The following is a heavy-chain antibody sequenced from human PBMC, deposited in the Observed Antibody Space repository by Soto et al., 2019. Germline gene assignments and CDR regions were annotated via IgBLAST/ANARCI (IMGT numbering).Heavy chain of an antibody. CDR1: GYTFTSYA. J-gene: IGHJ4*02. V-gene: IGHV1-3*01. CDR2: INAGNGNT. Sequence: ASVKVSCKASGYTFTSYAMHWVRQAPGQRLEWMGWINAGNGNTKYSQKFQGRVTITRDTSASTAYMELISLRSEDTAVYYCARDRITGYSSSWYAYWGQGTLVTVSS. CDR3: ARDRITGYSSSWYAY. D-gene: IGHD6-13*01.